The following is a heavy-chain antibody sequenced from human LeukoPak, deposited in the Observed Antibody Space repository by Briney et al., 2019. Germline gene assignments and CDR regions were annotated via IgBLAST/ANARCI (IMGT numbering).Heavy chain of an antibody. CDR1: GGSISSYY. D-gene: IGHD7-27*01. Sequence: PSETLSLTCTVSGGSISSYYWSWIRQPPGKGLEWIGYIYYSGSTNYNPSLKSRVTISVDTSKNQFSLKLGSVTAADTAVYYCARVPGDYYFDYWGQGTLVTVSS. CDR2: IYYSGST. CDR3: ARVPGDYYFDY. J-gene: IGHJ4*02. V-gene: IGHV4-59*01.